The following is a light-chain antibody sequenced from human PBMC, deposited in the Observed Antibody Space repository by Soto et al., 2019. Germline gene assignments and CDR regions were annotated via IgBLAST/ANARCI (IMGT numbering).Light chain of an antibody. CDR2: DVN. J-gene: IGLJ1*01. V-gene: IGLV2-14*03. CDR3: NSYSTSPRFYV. CDR1: SSDVGAYDY. Sequence: QSALTQPASVSGSPGQSITISCTGTSSDVGAYDYVSWYQQHPGKVPKLMIYDVNNRPSGVSNRFSGSKSGNTASLSISGFQAEDEVNYYCNSYSTSPRFYVFGTGTKVTVL.